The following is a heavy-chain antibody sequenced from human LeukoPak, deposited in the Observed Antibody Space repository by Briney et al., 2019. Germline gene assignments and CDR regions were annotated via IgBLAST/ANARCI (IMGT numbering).Heavy chain of an antibody. J-gene: IGHJ5*02. V-gene: IGHV4-59*01. CDR3: ARVITMVRGVIDWFDP. D-gene: IGHD3-10*01. Sequence: PLETLSLTCTVSGGSISSYYWSWIRQPPGKGLEWIGYIYYSGSTNYNPSLKSRVTISVDTSKNQFSLKLSSVTAADTAVYYCARVITMVRGVIDWFDPWGQGTLVTVSS. CDR2: IYYSGST. CDR1: GGSISSYY.